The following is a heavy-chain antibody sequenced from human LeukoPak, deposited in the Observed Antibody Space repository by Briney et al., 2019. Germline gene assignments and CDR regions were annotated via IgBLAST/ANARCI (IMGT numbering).Heavy chain of an antibody. CDR3: AKDQRLSPGY. Sequence: GGSLRLSCAASGFTFSSYSMNWVRQAPGKGLEWVSSISSSSSYIYYADSVKGRFTISRDNSKNTLYLQMNSLRAEDTAVYYCAKDQRLSPGYWGQGTLVTVSS. CDR1: GFTFSSYS. D-gene: IGHD2/OR15-2a*01. V-gene: IGHV3-21*04. J-gene: IGHJ4*02. CDR2: ISSSSSYI.